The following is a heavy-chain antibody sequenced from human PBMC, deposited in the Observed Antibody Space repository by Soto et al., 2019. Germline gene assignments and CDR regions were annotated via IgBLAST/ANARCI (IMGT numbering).Heavy chain of an antibody. CDR1: GGSISSSSYY. Sequence: SETLSLTCTVSGGSISSSSYYWGWIRQTPGKGLEWIGSIYYSGSTYYNPSLKSRVTISVDTSKNQFSLKLSSVTAADTAVYYCARYMSKSYYGSGSPDPHFDYWGQGTLVTVSS. CDR3: ARYMSKSYYGSGSPDPHFDY. D-gene: IGHD3-10*01. V-gene: IGHV4-39*01. CDR2: IYYSGST. J-gene: IGHJ4*02.